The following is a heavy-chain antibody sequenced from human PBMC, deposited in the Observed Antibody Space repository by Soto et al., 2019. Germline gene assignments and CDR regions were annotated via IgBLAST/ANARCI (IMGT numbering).Heavy chain of an antibody. V-gene: IGHV4-34*01. CDR2: INHSGST. J-gene: IGHJ5*02. D-gene: IGHD2-8*01. CDR3: ARVAKMLYDRSLLSRRSSNLFDP. CDR1: GGSFSGYY. Sequence: PSETLSLTCAVYGGSFSGYYWSWIRQPPGKGLELIGEINHSGSTNYNPSLKSRVTISVDTSKNQFSLKLSSVTAADTAVYYCARVAKMLYDRSLLSRRSSNLFDPWGQGTLVTVSS.